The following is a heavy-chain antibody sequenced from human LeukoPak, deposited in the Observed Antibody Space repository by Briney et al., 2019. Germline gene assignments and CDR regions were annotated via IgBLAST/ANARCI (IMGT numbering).Heavy chain of an antibody. CDR1: GGTFSSYA. Sequence: ASVKVSCKASGGTFSSYAISWVRQAPGQGLEWMGRIIPIFGTANYAQKFQGRVTITTDESTSTAYMELSSLRSEDTAVYYCARGTAYCGGDCYFYWGQGTLVTVSS. CDR2: IIPIFGTA. J-gene: IGHJ4*02. CDR3: ARGTAYCGGDCYFY. V-gene: IGHV1-69*05. D-gene: IGHD2-21*02.